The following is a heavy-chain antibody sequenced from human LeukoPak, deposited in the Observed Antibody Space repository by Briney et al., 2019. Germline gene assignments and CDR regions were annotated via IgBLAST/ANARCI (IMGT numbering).Heavy chain of an antibody. CDR3: ARDRRSSGWYNWYFDL. V-gene: IGHV4-34*01. J-gene: IGHJ2*01. CDR2: INHSGST. Sequence: SETLSLTCAVYGGSFSGYYWSWIRQPPGKGLEWIGEINHSGSTNYNPSLKSRVTISVDTSKNQFSLKLSSVTAADTAVYYCARDRRSSGWYNWYFDLWGRGTLVTVSS. CDR1: GGSFSGYY. D-gene: IGHD6-19*01.